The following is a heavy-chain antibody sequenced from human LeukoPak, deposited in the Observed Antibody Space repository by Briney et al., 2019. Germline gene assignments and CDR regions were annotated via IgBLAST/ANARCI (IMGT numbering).Heavy chain of an antibody. Sequence: SETLSLTCTVSGGSISSYHWSWIRQPPGKGLEWIGYISYSGSTNYNPSLKSRVTMSLDTSKNQFSLKLTSVTPADTAVYYCASGGYCSSTSCYPNWFDPWGRGTLVIVSS. D-gene: IGHD2-2*01. CDR1: GGSISSYH. J-gene: IGHJ5*02. V-gene: IGHV4-59*01. CDR3: ASGGYCSSTSCYPNWFDP. CDR2: ISYSGST.